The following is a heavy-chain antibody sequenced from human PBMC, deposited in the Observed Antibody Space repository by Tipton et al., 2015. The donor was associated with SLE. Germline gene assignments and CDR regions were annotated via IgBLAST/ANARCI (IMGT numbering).Heavy chain of an antibody. Sequence: TLSLTCTVSGGSIRSSGYYWSWIRQSPGKGLEWIGNIYYSGSTNYNPSLKSRVTISVDMSKNQFSLKLSSVTAADTAVYYCARDGGGYYDSSGYYYGWYFDLWGRGTLVTVSS. CDR3: ARDGGGYYDSSGYYYGWYFDL. CDR2: IYYSGST. D-gene: IGHD3-22*01. V-gene: IGHV4-61*08. J-gene: IGHJ2*01. CDR1: GGSIRSSGYY.